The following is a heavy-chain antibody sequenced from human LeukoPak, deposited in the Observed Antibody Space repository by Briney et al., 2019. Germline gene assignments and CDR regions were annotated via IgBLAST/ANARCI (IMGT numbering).Heavy chain of an antibody. CDR1: GGSISGYY. D-gene: IGHD3-10*01. Sequence: PSETLSLTCTVSGGSISGYYWSWIRQPPGKGLEWIAYLFYSGSTDYNPSLESRVTISVDTSKNQFSLKLRSVTAADTAVYYCATVAVIRGVTYFDYWGRGTLVTVSS. J-gene: IGHJ4*02. CDR3: ATVAVIRGVTYFDY. V-gene: IGHV4-59*01. CDR2: LFYSGST.